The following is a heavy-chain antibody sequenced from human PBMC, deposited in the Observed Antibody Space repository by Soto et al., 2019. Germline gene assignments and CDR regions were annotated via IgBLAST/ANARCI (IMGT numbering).Heavy chain of an antibody. V-gene: IGHV1-69*13. Sequence: ASVKVSCKASGGTFSSYAISWVRQAPGQGLEWMGGIIPIFGTANYAQKFQGRVTITADESTSTAYMELSSLRSEDTAVYYCAKEGGWYVDYYYGMDVWGQGTTVTVSS. CDR1: GGTFSSYA. CDR3: AKEGGWYVDYYYGMDV. D-gene: IGHD6-19*01. J-gene: IGHJ6*02. CDR2: IIPIFGTA.